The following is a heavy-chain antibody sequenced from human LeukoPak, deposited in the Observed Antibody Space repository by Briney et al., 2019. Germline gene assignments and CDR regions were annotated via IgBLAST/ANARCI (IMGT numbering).Heavy chain of an antibody. CDR2: FDPEDGET. V-gene: IGHV1-24*01. CDR3: ATDYGGNSGGAFDI. D-gene: IGHD4-23*01. J-gene: IGHJ3*02. Sequence: GASVKVSCKVSGYTLTELSMHWVRQAPGKGLEWMGGFDPEDGETIYAQKFQGRVTMTEDTSTDTAYMELSSLRSEDTAVYYCATDYGGNSGGAFDIWGQGTMVTVSS. CDR1: GYTLTELS.